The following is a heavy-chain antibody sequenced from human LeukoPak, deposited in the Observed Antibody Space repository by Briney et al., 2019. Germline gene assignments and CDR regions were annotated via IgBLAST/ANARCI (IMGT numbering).Heavy chain of an antibody. CDR1: GGSINSYY. CDR2: IYHSEST. V-gene: IGHV4-59*01. CDR3: VTGSGWLPDY. Sequence: SETLSLTCSDSGGSINSYYCNWYRQSPGKRLEWIGYIYHSESTKYNPSLKSRVSISADTSKNQFSLRLTSVTAADTAIYYCVTGSGWLPDYWGQGTLVTVSS. D-gene: IGHD6-19*01. J-gene: IGHJ4*02.